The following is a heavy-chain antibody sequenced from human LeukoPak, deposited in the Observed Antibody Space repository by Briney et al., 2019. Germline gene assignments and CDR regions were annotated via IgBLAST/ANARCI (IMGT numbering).Heavy chain of an antibody. J-gene: IGHJ3*02. V-gene: IGHV1-18*01. Sequence: ASVKVSCKASGYTFTSYGISWVRQAPGQGLEWMGWISAYNGNTNYAQKLQGRVTMTTDTSTSTAYMELRSLRSDDTAVYYCAVYCSSTSCYRTPDAFDIWGQGTMVTVSS. D-gene: IGHD2-2*02. CDR2: ISAYNGNT. CDR1: GYTFTSYG. CDR3: AVYCSSTSCYRTPDAFDI.